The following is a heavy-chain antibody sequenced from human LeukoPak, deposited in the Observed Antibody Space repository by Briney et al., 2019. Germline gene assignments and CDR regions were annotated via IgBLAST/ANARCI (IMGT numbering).Heavy chain of an antibody. D-gene: IGHD6-19*01. CDR1: GGSISSYY. V-gene: IGHV4-59*08. CDR3: ARRDSSGWYYFDY. CDR2: IYYSGST. J-gene: IGHJ4*02. Sequence: SETLSLTCTASGGSISSYYWSWIRQPPGKGLEWIGYIYYSGSTNYNPSLKSRVTISVDTSKNQFSLKLSSVTAADTAVYYCARRDSSGWYYFDYWGQGTLVTVSS.